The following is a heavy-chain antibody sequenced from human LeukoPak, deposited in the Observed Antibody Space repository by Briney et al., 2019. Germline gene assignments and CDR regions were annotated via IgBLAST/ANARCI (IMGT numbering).Heavy chain of an antibody. J-gene: IGHJ4*02. Sequence: GRSLRLSCAASGFTFDDYAMHWVRQAPGKGLEWVPGISWNSGSIGYADSVMGRFTISRDNAKNSLYLQMNSLRAEDTALYYCAKDAGHDYRDYRRGSHPSLFDYWGQGTLVTVSS. CDR1: GFTFDDYA. CDR2: ISWNSGSI. V-gene: IGHV3-9*01. CDR3: AKDAGHDYRDYRRGSHPSLFDY. D-gene: IGHD4-17*01.